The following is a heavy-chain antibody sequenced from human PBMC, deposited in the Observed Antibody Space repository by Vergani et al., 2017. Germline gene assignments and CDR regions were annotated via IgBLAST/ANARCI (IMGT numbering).Heavy chain of an antibody. CDR3: VYRKTECGTTGCFYPFYYCYYMDV. Sequence: QITLKESGPTLVKPTQTLTLTCTFSGFSPNTRGVSVAWIRQPPGKALDWLALIYWNDDPPYSPSLNNRVTITKDTSKNQVVLTMTNMDYVDTGTYYCVYRKTECGTTGCFYPFYYCYYMDVWGKGTTVTVSS. V-gene: IGHV2-5*04. D-gene: IGHD1-7*01. CDR1: GFSPNTRGVS. CDR2: IYWNDDP. J-gene: IGHJ6*03.